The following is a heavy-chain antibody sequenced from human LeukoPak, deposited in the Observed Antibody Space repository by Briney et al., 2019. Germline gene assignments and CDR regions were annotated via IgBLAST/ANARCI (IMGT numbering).Heavy chain of an antibody. Sequence: PGASVKVSCKASGYTFTSYGISWVRQAPGQGLEWMGWISAYNGNTNYAQKLQGRVTMTTDTSTSTAYMELRSLRSDDTAVYYCARDTTGYYDILTGYSKIPFYYYYYMDVWGKGTTVTVSS. J-gene: IGHJ6*03. CDR3: ARDTTGYYDILTGYSKIPFYYYYYMDV. CDR2: ISAYNGNT. CDR1: GYTFTSYG. D-gene: IGHD3-9*01. V-gene: IGHV1-18*01.